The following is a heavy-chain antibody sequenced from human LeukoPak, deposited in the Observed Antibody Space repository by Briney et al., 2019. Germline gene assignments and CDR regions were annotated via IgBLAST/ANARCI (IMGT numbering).Heavy chain of an antibody. CDR1: GGTFSSYA. D-gene: IGHD6-6*01. CDR2: IIPILGIA. Sequence: ASVKVSCKASGGTFSSYAISWLRQAPGQGLEWMGRIIPILGIANYAQKFQGRVTITADKSTSTAYMELSSLRSEDTAVYYCARRGSSSSDWFDPWGQGTLVTVSS. CDR3: ARRGSSSSDWFDP. V-gene: IGHV1-69*04. J-gene: IGHJ5*02.